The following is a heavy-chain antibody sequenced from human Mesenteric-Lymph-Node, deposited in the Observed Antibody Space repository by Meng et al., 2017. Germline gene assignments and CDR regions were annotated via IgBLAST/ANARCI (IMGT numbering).Heavy chain of an antibody. V-gene: IGHV4-34*01. Sequence: QVQLQQWGAGLLNPSETLSLTRAVYGGSFSGYYWSWIRQPPGKGLEWIGEINHSGSTNYNPSLKSRVTISVDTSKNQFSLKLSSVTAADTAVYYCATEERGYFDYWGQGTLVTVSS. D-gene: IGHD1-1*01. CDR3: ATEERGYFDY. CDR1: GGSFSGYY. CDR2: INHSGST. J-gene: IGHJ4*02.